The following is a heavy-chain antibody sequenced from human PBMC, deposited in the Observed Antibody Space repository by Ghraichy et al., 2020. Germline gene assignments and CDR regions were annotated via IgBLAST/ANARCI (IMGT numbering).Heavy chain of an antibody. J-gene: IGHJ6*02. CDR2: IWYDGSNK. CDR3: ARATTPDRYYGMDV. Sequence: GGSLRLSCAASGFTFSSYGMHWVRQAPGKGLEWVAVIWYDGSNKYYADSVKGRFTISRDNSKNTLYLQMNSLRAEDTAVYYCARATTPDRYYGMDVWGQGTTVTVSS. CDR1: GFTFSSYG. D-gene: IGHD1-1*01. V-gene: IGHV3-33*01.